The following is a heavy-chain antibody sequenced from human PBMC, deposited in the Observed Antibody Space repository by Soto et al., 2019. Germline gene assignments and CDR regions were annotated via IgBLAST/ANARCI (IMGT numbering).Heavy chain of an antibody. J-gene: IGHJ4*02. Sequence: ASETLSLTCTVSGGSISSYYWSWIRQPPGKGLEWIGYIYYSGSTNYNPSXXXXXXXXXXXSXXQFSLKLSSVTAADTAVYYCAXHXXRWFGELLGYYFDYWGQGTLVTVSS. CDR1: GGSISSYY. V-gene: IGHV4-59*08. D-gene: IGHD3-10*01. CDR2: IYYSGST. CDR3: AXHXXRWFGELLGYYFDY.